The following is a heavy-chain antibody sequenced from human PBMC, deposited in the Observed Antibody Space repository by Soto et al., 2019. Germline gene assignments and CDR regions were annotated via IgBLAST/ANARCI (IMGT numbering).Heavy chain of an antibody. CDR1: GFTFSSYW. D-gene: IGHD2-2*01. Sequence: GGSLRLSCAASGFTFSSYWMSWVRQAPGKGLEWVANIKQDGSEKYYVDSVKGRFTISRDNAKNSLYLQMNSLRAEDTAVYYCARVVVVVPAAHDVPSFDYWGQGTLVTVSS. CDR2: IKQDGSEK. V-gene: IGHV3-7*01. J-gene: IGHJ4*02. CDR3: ARVVVVVPAAHDVPSFDY.